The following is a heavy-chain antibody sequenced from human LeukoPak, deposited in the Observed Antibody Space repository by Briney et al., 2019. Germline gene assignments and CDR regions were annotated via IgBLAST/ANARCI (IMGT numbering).Heavy chain of an antibody. J-gene: IGHJ4*02. CDR3: ARQGGYGTSWYNY. V-gene: IGHV5-51*01. Sequence: GESLKISCKGSGYSFNTYWIGWVRQMPGKGLEWMGIIYPDDSDTKYSPSFQGQVTISTDKSISTAYLQWSSLRASDTAIYYCARQGGYGTSWYNYWGQGTLVTVSS. CDR1: GYSFNTYW. D-gene: IGHD6-13*01. CDR2: IYPDDSDT.